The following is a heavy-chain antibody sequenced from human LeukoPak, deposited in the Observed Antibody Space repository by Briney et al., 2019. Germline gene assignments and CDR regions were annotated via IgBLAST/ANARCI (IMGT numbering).Heavy chain of an antibody. CDR3: ASTGGRGYSGYEPFDY. Sequence: GGSLSLSCAASGFTFSSYAMHWVRQAPGKGLEWVAVISYDGSNKYYADSVKGRFTISRDNSKNTLYLQMNSLRAEDTAVYYCASTGGRGYSGYEPFDYWGQGTLVTVSS. D-gene: IGHD5-12*01. CDR2: ISYDGSNK. V-gene: IGHV3-30*04. CDR1: GFTFSSYA. J-gene: IGHJ4*02.